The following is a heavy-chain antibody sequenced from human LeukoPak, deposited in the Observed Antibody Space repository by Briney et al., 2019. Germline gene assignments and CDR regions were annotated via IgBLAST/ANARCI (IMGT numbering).Heavy chain of an antibody. CDR2: ISSRGNTI. V-gene: IGHV3-11*04. Sequence: GGSLRLSCAASGFTFSDYYMSWIRQAPGEGLEWVSYISSRGNTIYYADSVKGRFTISRDNAKNSLYLQMDSLRVEDTAVYYCARDPYSGNYGAYYYYYMDVWGKGTTVTISS. CDR1: GFTFSDYY. CDR3: ARDPYSGNYGAYYYYYMDV. D-gene: IGHD1-26*01. J-gene: IGHJ6*03.